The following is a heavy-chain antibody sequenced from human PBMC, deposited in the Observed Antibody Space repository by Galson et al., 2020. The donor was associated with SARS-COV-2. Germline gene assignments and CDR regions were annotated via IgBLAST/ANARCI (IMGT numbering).Heavy chain of an antibody. J-gene: IGHJ6*02. Sequence: SQTLSLTCAVYGGSFSGYYWSWIRQPPGKGLEWIGEINHSGSTNYNPSLKSRVTISVDTSKNQFSLKLSSVTAADTAVYYCARVSVRRVRGVIIPYGMDVWGQGTTVTVSS. V-gene: IGHV4-34*01. CDR1: GGSFSGYY. CDR3: ARVSVRRVRGVIIPYGMDV. CDR2: INHSGST. D-gene: IGHD3-10*01.